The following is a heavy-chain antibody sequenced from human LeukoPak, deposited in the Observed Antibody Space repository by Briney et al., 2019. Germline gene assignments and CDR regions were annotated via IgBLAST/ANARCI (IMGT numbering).Heavy chain of an antibody. J-gene: IGHJ4*02. Sequence: SQTLSLTCAISGDSVSSNSAAWNWIRQSPSRGLEWLGRTYYRSKWYNDYAVSVKSRITINPDTSKNQFSLQLNSVTPEDTAVYYCARDSSIAARPVRKFDYWGQGTLVTVSS. CDR3: ARDSSIAARPVRKFDY. V-gene: IGHV6-1*01. D-gene: IGHD6-6*01. CDR1: GDSVSSNSAA. CDR2: TYYRSKWYN.